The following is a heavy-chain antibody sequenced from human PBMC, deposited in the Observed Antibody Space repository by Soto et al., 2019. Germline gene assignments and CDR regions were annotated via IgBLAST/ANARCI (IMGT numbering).Heavy chain of an antibody. CDR2: IFYSGST. J-gene: IGHJ4*02. Sequence: SETLSLTCTVSGGSIGTYYWSWIRQSPGKGLEWIGYIFYSGSTNYNPSLMSRVTISVDTSKNQFSLKLNSVTAADTAVYYCARSSWEYPCTSTTCYDSWGQGTQVTVSS. CDR3: ARSSWEYPCTSTTCYDS. V-gene: IGHV4-59*08. D-gene: IGHD2-2*01. CDR1: GGSIGTYY.